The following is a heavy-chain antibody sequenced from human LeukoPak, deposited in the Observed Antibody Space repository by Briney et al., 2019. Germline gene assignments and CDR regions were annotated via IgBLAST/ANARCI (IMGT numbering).Heavy chain of an antibody. CDR3: ARPSRYYGSGSYFAY. J-gene: IGHJ4*02. CDR2: INHSGST. CDR1: GGSFSGYY. D-gene: IGHD3-10*01. Sequence: SETLSLTCAVYGGSFSGYYWSWIRQPPGKGLEWIGEINHSGSTNYNPSLKSRVTISVDTSKDQFSLKLSSVTAADTAVYYCARPSRYYGSGSYFAYWGQGTLVTVSS. V-gene: IGHV4-34*01.